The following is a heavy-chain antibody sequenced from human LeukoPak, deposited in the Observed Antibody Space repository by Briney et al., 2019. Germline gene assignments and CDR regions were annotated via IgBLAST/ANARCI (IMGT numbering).Heavy chain of an antibody. Sequence: ASVKVSCKASGYTFTSYYMHWVRQAPGQGLEWMGIINPSGGSTSYAQKFQGRVTITADESTSTAYMELSSLRSEDTAVYYCARCITAYAFDIWGQGTMVTVSS. J-gene: IGHJ3*02. CDR2: INPSGGST. V-gene: IGHV1-46*01. D-gene: IGHD3-10*01. CDR1: GYTFTSYY. CDR3: ARCITAYAFDI.